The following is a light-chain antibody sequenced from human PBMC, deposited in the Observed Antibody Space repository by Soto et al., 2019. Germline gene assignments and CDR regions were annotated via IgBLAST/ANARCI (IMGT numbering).Light chain of an antibody. V-gene: IGLV2-14*01. CDR2: EVS. CDR1: YSDVGGYNR. J-gene: IGLJ3*02. Sequence: QSALTQPASVSGSPGQSITNSCTGTYSDVGGYNRVSWYQHHPGKAPKMLIFEVSTRPSGISDRFSGSKSGDTASLTISGLQAEDEADYYCVSYIESTVTHWVFGGGTQLTVL. CDR3: VSYIESTVTHWV.